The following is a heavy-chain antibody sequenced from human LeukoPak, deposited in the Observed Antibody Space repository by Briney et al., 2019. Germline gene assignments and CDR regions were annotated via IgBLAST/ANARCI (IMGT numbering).Heavy chain of an antibody. J-gene: IGHJ4*02. CDR1: GFTVSSNY. D-gene: IGHD3-22*01. Sequence: PGGSLRLSCAASGFTVSSNYMSWVRQAPGKGLEWVSVIYSGGGTYYADSVKGRFTISRDNSKNTLYLQMNSLRAEDTAVYYCASAIHYDSSGYYYVGYWGQGTLVTVSS. CDR2: IYSGGGT. CDR3: ASAIHYDSSGYYYVGY. V-gene: IGHV3-53*01.